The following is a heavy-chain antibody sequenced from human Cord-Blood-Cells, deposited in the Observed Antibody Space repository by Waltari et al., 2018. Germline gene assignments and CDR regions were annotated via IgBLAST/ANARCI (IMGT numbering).Heavy chain of an antibody. CDR2: IYTSGNT. CDR1: GGSISSDY. CDR3: ARGQRAEAAFDY. D-gene: IGHD6-25*01. Sequence: QVQLQESGPGLVTPSETLSLTCTVSGGSISSDYWRWLRQPAGKGLEWIGRIYTSGNTNYTPSLKSRATMSVDTSKNQFSLKLSSVTAADTAVYYCARGQRAEAAFDYWGQGTLVTVSS. V-gene: IGHV4-4*07. J-gene: IGHJ4*02.